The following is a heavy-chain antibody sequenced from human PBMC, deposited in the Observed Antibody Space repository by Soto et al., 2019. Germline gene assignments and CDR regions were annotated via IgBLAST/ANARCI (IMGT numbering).Heavy chain of an antibody. D-gene: IGHD2-2*01. J-gene: IGHJ4*02. Sequence: EVQLLESGGGLEQPGGSLRLSCVGSGHTFHNYAMTWVRQAPGKGLEWVSGISGSGGSTYYADSVRGRFTISRDDFKNTLYLQMNSLRAEDTAVYYCAKVSRGIGVVPAALNWGKGTLVTVSS. CDR2: ISGSGGST. V-gene: IGHV3-23*01. CDR1: GHTFHNYA. CDR3: AKVSRGIGVVPAALN.